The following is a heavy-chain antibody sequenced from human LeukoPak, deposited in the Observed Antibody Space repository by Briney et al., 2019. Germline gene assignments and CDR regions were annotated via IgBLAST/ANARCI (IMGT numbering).Heavy chain of an antibody. CDR3: ARLYYHFWSGSYYYYMDV. D-gene: IGHD3-3*01. Sequence: SETLSLTCTVSGGSISSYYWSWIRQPAGKGLEWIGRIYSSGTTNYNPSLKSRVTISVDKSKNQLSLKLSSVTAADTAVHYCARLYYHFWSGSYYYYMDVWGKGTTVTVSS. CDR1: GGSISSYY. J-gene: IGHJ6*03. CDR2: IYSSGTT. V-gene: IGHV4-4*07.